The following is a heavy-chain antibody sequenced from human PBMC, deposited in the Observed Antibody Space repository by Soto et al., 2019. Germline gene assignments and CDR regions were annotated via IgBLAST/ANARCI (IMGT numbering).Heavy chain of an antibody. CDR3: AREGFVLGYRYMDV. CDR2: IYPGDSDT. Sequence: PGESLKISCKGSGYSFTSYWIGWVRQMPGKGLEWMGIIYPGDSDTRYSPSFQGKVTISADKSISTAYMQWSSLKASDTDMNYCAREGFVLGYRYMDVWGKGTTVTVSS. V-gene: IGHV5-51*01. CDR1: GYSFTSYW. D-gene: IGHD3-16*01. J-gene: IGHJ6*03.